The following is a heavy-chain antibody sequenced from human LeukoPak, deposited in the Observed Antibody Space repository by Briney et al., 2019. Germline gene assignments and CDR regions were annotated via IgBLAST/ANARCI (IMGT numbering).Heavy chain of an antibody. Sequence: SETLSLTCNVAGGSMNSYYWTWIRQPPGRGLEWIGYIHYSGSTNYNPSFKSRVTMSVDTSKNQFSLKLSSVTAADTAVYYCAKDFSGSGTYYPRRGYYYYMDVWGKGTTVTVSS. J-gene: IGHJ6*03. CDR2: IHYSGST. D-gene: IGHD3-10*01. V-gene: IGHV4-59*01. CDR3: AKDFSGSGTYYPRRGYYYYMDV. CDR1: GGSMNSYY.